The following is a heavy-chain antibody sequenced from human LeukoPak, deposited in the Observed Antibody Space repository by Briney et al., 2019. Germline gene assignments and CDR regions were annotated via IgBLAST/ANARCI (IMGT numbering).Heavy chain of an antibody. CDR1: GGSFEHYF. Sequence: SETLSLTCTVSGGSFEHYFWSWIRQPPGKGLEWIGYVYYSGSTDYSPSLKSRLTISADSSKNQFSLKLSSVTAADTAVYYCASHRRSHGSEYWGQGTLVTVSS. J-gene: IGHJ4*02. V-gene: IGHV4-59*01. CDR2: VYYSGST. CDR3: ASHRRSHGSEY. D-gene: IGHD3-10*01.